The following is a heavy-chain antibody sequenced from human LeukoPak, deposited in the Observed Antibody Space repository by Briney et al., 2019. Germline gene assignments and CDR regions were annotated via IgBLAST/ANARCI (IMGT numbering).Heavy chain of an antibody. CDR3: ARSYPRIAARCYFDY. V-gene: IGHV4-38-2*01. J-gene: IGHJ4*02. CDR1: GYSISSGYY. CDR2: IYHSGST. Sequence: SETLSLTCAVSGYSISSGYYWGWIRQPPGKGLEWIGSIYHSGSTYYNPSLKSRVTMSVDTSKNQFSLKLNSVTAADAAVYYCARSYPRIAARCYFDYWGQGTLVTVSS. D-gene: IGHD6-6*01.